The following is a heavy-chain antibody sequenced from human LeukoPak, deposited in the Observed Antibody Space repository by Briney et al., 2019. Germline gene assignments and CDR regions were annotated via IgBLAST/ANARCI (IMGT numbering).Heavy chain of an antibody. CDR1: GFTFADYT. Sequence: PGGSLRLSCAASGFTFADYTMHWVRQAPGKGLEWVAVISFDGSNKYYADSVKGRFTISRDNSKNTLYLQMNRLRTEDTAVYYCATRQVDYWGQGTLVTVSS. J-gene: IGHJ4*02. CDR2: ISFDGSNK. CDR3: ATRQVDY. V-gene: IGHV3-30-3*01.